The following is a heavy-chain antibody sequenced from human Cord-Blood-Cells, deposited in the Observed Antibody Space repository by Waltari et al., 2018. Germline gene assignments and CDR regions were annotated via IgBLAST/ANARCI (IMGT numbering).Heavy chain of an antibody. CDR3: ARGGAAGSSWYVLVDY. D-gene: IGHD6-13*01. V-gene: IGHV1-3*01. Sequence: QVPLVQSGAEVKKPGASVKASCKASGYTFTIYALTWVRKPPRQRLECMGRINAGNGNTKYSQKFQGRVTITRDTSASTAYMELSSLRSEDTAVYYCARGGAAGSSWYVLVDYWGQGTLVTVSS. CDR2: INAGNGNT. CDR1: GYTFTIYA. J-gene: IGHJ4*02.